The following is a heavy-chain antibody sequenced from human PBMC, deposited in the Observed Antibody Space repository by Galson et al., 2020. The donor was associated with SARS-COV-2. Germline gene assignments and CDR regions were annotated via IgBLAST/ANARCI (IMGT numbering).Heavy chain of an antibody. V-gene: IGHV4-31*03. CDR3: ARDKGITIFGVVITGWFDP. D-gene: IGHD3-3*01. CDR2: IYYSGST. Sequence: SEPLSLTCTVSGGSISSGGYYWSWIRQHPGKGLEWIGYIYYSGSTYYNPSLKSRVTISVDTSKNQFSLKLSSVTAADTAVYYCARDKGITIFGVVITGWFDPWGQGTLVTVSS. J-gene: IGHJ5*02. CDR1: GGSISSGGYY.